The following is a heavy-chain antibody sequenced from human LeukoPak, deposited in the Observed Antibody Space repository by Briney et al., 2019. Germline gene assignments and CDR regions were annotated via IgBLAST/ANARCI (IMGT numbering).Heavy chain of an antibody. CDR3: ARVPYSSGTFDY. D-gene: IGHD6-19*01. V-gene: IGHV1-2*02. J-gene: IGHJ4*02. CDR1: GYTFTGYY. Sequence: ASVKVSCKASGYTFTGYYMHWVQQAPGQGLEWMGWINPNSGGTNYAQKFQGRVTMTRDTSISTAYMELSRLRSDDTAVYYCARVPYSSGTFDYWGQGTLVTVSS. CDR2: INPNSGGT.